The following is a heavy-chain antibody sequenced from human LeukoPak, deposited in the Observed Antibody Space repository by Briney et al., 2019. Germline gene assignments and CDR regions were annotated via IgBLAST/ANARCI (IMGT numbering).Heavy chain of an antibody. Sequence: PGGSLRLSCAASGFTFSSYSMNWVRQAPGKGLEWVSSISSSSSYIYYADSVKGRFTISRDNAKNSLYLQMNSLRAEGTAVYYCASNRGWYLGAFDIWGQGTMVTVSS. CDR1: GFTFSSYS. J-gene: IGHJ3*02. CDR3: ASNRGWYLGAFDI. D-gene: IGHD6-19*01. V-gene: IGHV3-21*01. CDR2: ISSSSSYI.